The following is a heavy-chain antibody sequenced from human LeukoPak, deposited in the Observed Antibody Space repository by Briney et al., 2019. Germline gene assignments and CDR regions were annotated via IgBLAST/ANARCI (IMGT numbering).Heavy chain of an antibody. CDR3: ARAAAAQVYYMDV. V-gene: IGHV4-59*11. D-gene: IGHD6-13*01. Sequence: SETLSLTCTVSGGSISSHYWSWIRQPPGKGLEWIGYICYSGSTNYNPSLKSRVTISVDTSKNQFSLKLSSVTAADTAVYYCARAAAAQVYYMDVWGKGTTVTVSS. CDR2: ICYSGST. J-gene: IGHJ6*03. CDR1: GGSISSHY.